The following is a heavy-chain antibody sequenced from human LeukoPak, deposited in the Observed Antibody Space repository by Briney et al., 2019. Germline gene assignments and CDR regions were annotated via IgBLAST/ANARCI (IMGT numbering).Heavy chain of an antibody. CDR3: ARDLGRWLTAFDI. D-gene: IGHD3-22*01. CDR2: IKQDGSEK. CDR1: GFTFSSYW. V-gene: IGHV3-7*01. Sequence: GGSLRLSCADSGFTFSSYWMSWVRQAPGKGLEWVANIKQDGSEKYSVDSVKGRFTISRDNAKNSLYLQMNSLRAEDTAVYYCARDLGRWLTAFDIWGQGTMVTVSS. J-gene: IGHJ3*02.